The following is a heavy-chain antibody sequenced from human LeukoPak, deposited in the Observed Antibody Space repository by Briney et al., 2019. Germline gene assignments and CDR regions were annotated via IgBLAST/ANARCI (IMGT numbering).Heavy chain of an antibody. CDR1: GYTFTSYY. D-gene: IGHD3-10*01. V-gene: IGHV1-46*01. Sequence: GASVKVSCKASGYTFTSYYMHWVRQAPGQGLEWMGIINPSGGSTSYAQKFQGRVTMTRDTSTSTVYMELSSLRSEDTAVYYCAREIGEAHGSGSSASDYWGQGTLVTVSS. J-gene: IGHJ4*02. CDR2: INPSGGST. CDR3: AREIGEAHGSGSSASDY.